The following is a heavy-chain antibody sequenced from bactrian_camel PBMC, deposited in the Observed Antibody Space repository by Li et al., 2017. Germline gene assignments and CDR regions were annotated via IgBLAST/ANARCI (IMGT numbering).Heavy chain of an antibody. V-gene: IGHV3S35*01. J-gene: IGHJ4*01. CDR2: IGRGDGRA. CDR1: GYTYNTYSRAC. Sequence: VQLVESGGGSVQRGGSLRLSCLASGYTYNTYSRACMGWFRQAPGKGFDWVAFIGRGDGRAYYKDLVKGRFTISQDNAKNTMYLQMNSLKPEDTGMYYCAAQREFPCIWRPDRFAYWGQGTQVTVS. D-gene: IGHD1*01. CDR3: AAQREFPCIWRPDRFAY.